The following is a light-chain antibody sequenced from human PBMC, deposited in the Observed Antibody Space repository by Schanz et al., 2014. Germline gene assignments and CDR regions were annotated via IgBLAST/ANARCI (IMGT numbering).Light chain of an antibody. V-gene: IGKV3D-20*02. J-gene: IGKJ3*01. CDR2: GAS. Sequence: EIVLTQSPGTLSLSPGERATLSCRASQSVSSNYLAWYQHKRGQAPRLLIYGASSRATGIPDRFSGSGSGTDFTLTIRRLEPEDFAVYYCQHRSIWPPGITFGPGTKVVIK. CDR3: QHRSIWPPGIT. CDR1: QSVSSNY.